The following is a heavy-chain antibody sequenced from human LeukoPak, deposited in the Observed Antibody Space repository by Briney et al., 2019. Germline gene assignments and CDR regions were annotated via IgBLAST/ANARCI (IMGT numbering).Heavy chain of an antibody. V-gene: IGHV4-4*02. J-gene: IGHJ4*02. D-gene: IGHD3-9*01. CDR1: GGSISSSNW. CDR2: IYHSGST. CDR3: ARLTARGKILTGYQFNFDY. Sequence: PSGTLSLTCAVSGGSISSSNWWSWVRQPPGKGLEWIGEIYHSGSTNYNPSLKSRVTISVDTSKNQFSLKLSSVTAADTAVYYCARLTARGKILTGYQFNFDYWGQGTLVTVSS.